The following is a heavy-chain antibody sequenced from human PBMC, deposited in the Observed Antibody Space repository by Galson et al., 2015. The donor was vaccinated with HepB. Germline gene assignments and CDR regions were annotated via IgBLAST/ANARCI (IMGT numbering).Heavy chain of an antibody. CDR1: GYTFTSYD. J-gene: IGHJ4*02. D-gene: IGHD2-2*01. CDR2: MNPNSGNT. V-gene: IGHV1-8*01. Sequence: SVKVSCKASGYTFTSYDINWVRQATGQGLEWMGWMNPNSGNTGYAQKFQGRVTMTRNTSISTAYMELSSLRSEDTAVYYCARGTRIVVPAATNLFEYYFDYWGQGTLVTVSS. CDR3: ARGTRIVVPAATNLFEYYFDY.